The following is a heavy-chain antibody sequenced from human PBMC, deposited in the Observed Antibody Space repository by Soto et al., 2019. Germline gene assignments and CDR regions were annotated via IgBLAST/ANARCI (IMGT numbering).Heavy chain of an antibody. D-gene: IGHD6-13*01. CDR2: ISGAGVST. Sequence: EVQLLESGGDLIQPGGSLRLSCAASGFSFSSYPMSWVRQAPGKGLEWVAAISGAGVSTYYADSVRGRFTISRENSKNTLYLQMSSLRAEHTALYYCAKDHLTSGGTFWFDPWGQGTLVTVSS. J-gene: IGHJ5*02. CDR1: GFSFSSYP. V-gene: IGHV3-23*01. CDR3: AKDHLTSGGTFWFDP.